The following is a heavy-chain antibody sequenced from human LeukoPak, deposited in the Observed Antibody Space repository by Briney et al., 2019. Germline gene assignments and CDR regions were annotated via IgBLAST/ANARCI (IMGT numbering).Heavy chain of an antibody. J-gene: IGHJ4*02. V-gene: IGHV3-23*01. D-gene: IGHD2-2*01. CDR1: GFTFNKYA. Sequence: GGSLRLSCAASGFTFNKYAMSWVRQSPGKGLEWVSAIGRSGANSYHATSVKGRFSVSRDNTKNTFHLQMNSLRAEDTAIYYCAKLQTAVVPAATLGFDSWGQGTLVTVSS. CDR2: IGRSGANS. CDR3: AKLQTAVVPAATLGFDS.